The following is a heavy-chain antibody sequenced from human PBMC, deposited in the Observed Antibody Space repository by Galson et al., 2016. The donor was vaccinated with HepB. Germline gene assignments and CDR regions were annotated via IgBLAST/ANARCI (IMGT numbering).Heavy chain of an antibody. D-gene: IGHD3-10*01. Sequence: SLRLSCACSGLIFGSYEMIWVRQDPGQGLDLISYISASGTDIRYADSLRGRFTVSRDNAKNSLFLQMNSLRAEDTAVYFFARVSGWLASYFDYWGQGALVTVS. J-gene: IGHJ4*02. CDR1: GLIFGSYE. CDR2: ISASGTDI. CDR3: ARVSGWLASYFDY. V-gene: IGHV3-48*03.